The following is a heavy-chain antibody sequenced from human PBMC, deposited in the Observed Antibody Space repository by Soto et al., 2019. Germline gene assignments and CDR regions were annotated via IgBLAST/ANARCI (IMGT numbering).Heavy chain of an antibody. CDR1: GFSLSTSGVG. CDR2: IYWNDDK. Sequence: QITLKESGTTLVKPTQTLTLTCTFSGFSLSTSGVGVGWIRQPPGKALEWLALIYWNDDKRYSPSLKSRLTITKYTSKNQVVLTMTNMDPVDTATYYCAHRGWIEDYYYYYGMDVWGQGTTVTVSS. J-gene: IGHJ6*02. CDR3: AHRGWIEDYYYYYGMDV. D-gene: IGHD5-12*01. V-gene: IGHV2-5*01.